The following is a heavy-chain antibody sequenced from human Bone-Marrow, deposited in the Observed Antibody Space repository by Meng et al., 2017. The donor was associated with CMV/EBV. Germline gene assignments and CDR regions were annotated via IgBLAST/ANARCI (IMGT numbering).Heavy chain of an antibody. J-gene: IGHJ5*02. CDR2: IGADGAGI. CDR3: TRPGLTVAGTRWFDP. Sequence: TLRNYALGWVGQDAGTGVEWGSAIGADGAGIFYADSVKGRFTISEDNSKNTLFLQMNNLRAEDTALYYCTRPGLTVAGTRWFDPWGQGTLVTVSS. CDR1: TLRNYA. D-gene: IGHD6-19*01. V-gene: IGHV3-23*01.